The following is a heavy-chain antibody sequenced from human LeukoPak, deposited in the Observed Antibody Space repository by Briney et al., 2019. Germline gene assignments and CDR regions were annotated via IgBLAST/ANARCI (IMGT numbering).Heavy chain of an antibody. CDR2: IFYSGSA. CDR1: GGSINDFY. CDR3: ARGIQLWSS. J-gene: IGHJ5*02. Sequence: PSETLSLTCTVSGGSINDFYWTWIRQPPGKGLEWIGYIFYSGSANSNPSLKSRVTISVDTSKNQFSLKLSSVTAADTAVYYCARGIQLWSSWGQGTLVTVSS. V-gene: IGHV4-59*01. D-gene: IGHD5-18*01.